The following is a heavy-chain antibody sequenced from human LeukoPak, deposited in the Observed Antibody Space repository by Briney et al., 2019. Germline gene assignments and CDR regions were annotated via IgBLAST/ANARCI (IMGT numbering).Heavy chain of an antibody. V-gene: IGHV4-61*01. CDR2: IYYSGST. D-gene: IGHD3-22*01. J-gene: IGHJ3*02. CDR3: ARYYYDSSGYDGFSAFDI. CDR1: GGSVSSGSYY. Sequence: PSETLCLTCTVSGGSVSSGSYYWSWIRQPPGKGLEWIGYIYYSGSTNYNPSLKSRVTISVDTSKNQFSLKLSSVTAADTAVYYCARYYYDSSGYDGFSAFDIWGQGTMVTVSS.